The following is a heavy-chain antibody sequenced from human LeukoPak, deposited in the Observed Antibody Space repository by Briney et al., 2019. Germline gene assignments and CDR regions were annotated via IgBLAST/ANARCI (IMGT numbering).Heavy chain of an antibody. V-gene: IGHV1-69*05. CDR1: GGTFSSYA. Sequence: ASVKVSCKASGGTFSSYAISWVRQAPGQGLEWMGGIIPIFGTANYAQKFQGRVTITTDESTGTAYMELSSLRSEDTAVYYCARDVAREYQLLSDYYYYMDVWGKGTTVTVSS. CDR2: IIPIFGTA. J-gene: IGHJ6*03. CDR3: ARDVAREYQLLSDYYYYMDV. D-gene: IGHD2-2*01.